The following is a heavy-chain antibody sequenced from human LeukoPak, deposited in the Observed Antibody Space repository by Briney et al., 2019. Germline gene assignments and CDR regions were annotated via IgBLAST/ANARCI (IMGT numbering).Heavy chain of an antibody. V-gene: IGHV1-69*13. CDR3: ARDPVDIVVVPASLD. CDR1: GGTFSSYA. CDR2: IIPIFGTA. J-gene: IGHJ4*02. Sequence: GASVKVSCKASGGTFSSYAISWVRQAPGQGLEWMGGIIPIFGTANYAQKFQGRVTITADESTSTAYMELSSLRAEDTAVYYCARDPVDIVVVPASLDWGQGTLVTVSS. D-gene: IGHD2-2*01.